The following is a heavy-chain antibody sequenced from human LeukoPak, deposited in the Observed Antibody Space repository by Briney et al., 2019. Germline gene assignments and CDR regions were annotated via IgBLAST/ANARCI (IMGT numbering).Heavy chain of an antibody. Sequence: PSETLSLTCTVSGGSISSYYWSWIRQPPGKGLEWIGYIYYSGSTNYNPSLKSRVTISVDTSKNQFSLKLSSVTAADTAVYYCARESGAYYGSGSYYGMDVWGQGTTVTVSS. CDR2: IYYSGST. J-gene: IGHJ6*02. CDR3: ARESGAYYGSGSYYGMDV. CDR1: GGSISSYY. D-gene: IGHD3-10*01. V-gene: IGHV4-59*12.